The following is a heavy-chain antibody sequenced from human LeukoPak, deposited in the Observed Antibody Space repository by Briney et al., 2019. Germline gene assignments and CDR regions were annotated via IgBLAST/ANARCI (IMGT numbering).Heavy chain of an antibody. CDR3: ARAGLYYYDSSGYVDY. CDR1: GFTFDDYA. Sequence: GRSLRLSCAASGFTFDDYAMHWVRQAPGKGLEWVSGISWNSGSIGYADSVKGRFTISRDNARDSLYLQMNSLRAEDTALYYCARAGLYYYDSSGYVDYWGQGTLVTVSS. V-gene: IGHV3-9*01. D-gene: IGHD3-22*01. J-gene: IGHJ4*02. CDR2: ISWNSGSI.